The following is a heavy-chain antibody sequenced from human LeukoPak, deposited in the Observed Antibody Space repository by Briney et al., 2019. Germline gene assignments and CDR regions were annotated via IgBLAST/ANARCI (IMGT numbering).Heavy chain of an antibody. Sequence: ASVKVSCKASGYTFTSYGINWVRQATGQGLEWMGWMNPNSGNTGYAQKFQGRVTITRNTSISTAYMELSSLRSEDTAVYYCARGLGYSSSSSYYGYWGQGTLVTVSS. D-gene: IGHD6-6*01. CDR1: GYTFTSYG. V-gene: IGHV1-8*03. CDR3: ARGLGYSSSSSYYGY. CDR2: MNPNSGNT. J-gene: IGHJ4*02.